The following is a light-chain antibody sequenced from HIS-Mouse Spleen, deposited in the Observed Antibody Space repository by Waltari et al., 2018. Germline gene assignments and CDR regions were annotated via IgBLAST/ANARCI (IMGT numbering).Light chain of an antibody. Sequence: QSSLTHPASVSGSPGQSITISCTGTSSDVGGSHYVSWYQQHPGKAPKLMIYDVSNRPSGVSNRFSGSKSGNTASLTISGLQAEDEADYYCSSYTSSSFNVVFGGGTKLTVL. CDR2: DVS. CDR1: SSDVGGSHY. CDR3: SSYTSSSFNVV. V-gene: IGLV2-14*03. J-gene: IGLJ2*01.